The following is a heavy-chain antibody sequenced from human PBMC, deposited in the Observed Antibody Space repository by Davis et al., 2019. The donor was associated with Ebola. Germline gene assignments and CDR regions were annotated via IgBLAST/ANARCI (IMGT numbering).Heavy chain of an antibody. J-gene: IGHJ6*02. D-gene: IGHD5-24*01. CDR2: IRSKANSYAT. Sequence: GESLKISCAASGFTFSGSAMHWVRQASGKGLEWVGRIRSKANSYATAYAASVKGRFTISRDNSKNTLYLQMNSLRAEDTAVYYCAKDFPLPLGDGYNLHYYYGMDVRGQGTTVTVSS. CDR3: AKDFPLPLGDGYNLHYYYGMDV. CDR1: GFTFSGSA. V-gene: IGHV3-73*01.